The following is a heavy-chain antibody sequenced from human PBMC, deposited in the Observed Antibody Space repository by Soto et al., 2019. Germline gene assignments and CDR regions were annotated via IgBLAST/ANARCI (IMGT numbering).Heavy chain of an antibody. CDR3: ARGQEVGAHFFDS. Sequence: GGSLRLSXEASGFTFSGFDMHWVRQPTGKGLEWVSTIGTAGDTYYAVSVKGRFTISRDNAKNSLSLQMNSLRAGDTAVYFCARGQEVGAHFFDSWGQGTLVTVS. D-gene: IGHD2-15*01. CDR1: GFTFSGFD. V-gene: IGHV3-13*01. CDR2: IGTAGDT. J-gene: IGHJ4*02.